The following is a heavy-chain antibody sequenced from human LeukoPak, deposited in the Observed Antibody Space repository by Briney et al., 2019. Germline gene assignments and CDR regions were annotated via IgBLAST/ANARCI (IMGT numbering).Heavy chain of an antibody. D-gene: IGHD6-19*01. J-gene: IGHJ4*02. V-gene: IGHV6-1*01. CDR3: ARGGDYSSGWYRVYYFDY. CDR1: GDSVSSNSAA. CDR2: TYYRSKWYN. Sequence: SQTLSLTCAISGDSVSSNSAAWNWIRQSPSRGLEWLGRTYYRSKWYNDYAVSVKSRITINPDTSKNQFSLQLNSVTPEDTAVYYCARGGDYSSGWYRVYYFDYWGQGTLVTVSS.